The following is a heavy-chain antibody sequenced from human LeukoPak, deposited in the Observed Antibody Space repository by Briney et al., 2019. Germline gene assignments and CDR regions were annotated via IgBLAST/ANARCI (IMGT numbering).Heavy chain of an antibody. CDR3: GRLTRTTDN. CDR2: ITSNGGST. V-gene: IGHV3-23*01. D-gene: IGHD1-20*01. Sequence: PGGSLRLSCAASGFTFSTYGMTWVRQAPGKGVEGGSAITSNGGSTYYAESVKGRFTISRDNSKNTLYLQMTSLRAEDTAVYYCGRLTRTTDNWGQGTLVTVSS. J-gene: IGHJ4*02. CDR1: GFTFSTYG.